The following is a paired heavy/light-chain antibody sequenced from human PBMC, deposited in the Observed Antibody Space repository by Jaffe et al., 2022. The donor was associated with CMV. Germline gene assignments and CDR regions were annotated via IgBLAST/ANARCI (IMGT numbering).Heavy chain of an antibody. Sequence: EVQLVESGGGLVQPGGSLRLSCAASGFTFSSFEMNWVRQVPGKGLEWLSYISSSGSITYYADSVKGRITISRDNAKNSLYLQMNSLRAEDTADYYCARMGYDDSGHYKTAFDIWGRGTMVTVSS. V-gene: IGHV3-48*03. CDR3: ARMGYDDSGHYKTAFDI. J-gene: IGHJ3*02. CDR1: GFTFSSFE. D-gene: IGHD3-22*01. CDR2: ISSSGSIT.
Light chain of an antibody. CDR2: GIS. J-gene: IGKJ3*01. Sequence: EVALTQTPGTLSLSPGERATLSCRASQSVSSNYLAWYQQKPGQAPRLLIHGISRRATGIPDRFSGSGSGTDFTLTISRLEPEDFAVYYCQQYGSSPRTFGPGTKVDIK. CDR1: QSVSSNY. CDR3: QQYGSSPRT. V-gene: IGKV3-20*01.